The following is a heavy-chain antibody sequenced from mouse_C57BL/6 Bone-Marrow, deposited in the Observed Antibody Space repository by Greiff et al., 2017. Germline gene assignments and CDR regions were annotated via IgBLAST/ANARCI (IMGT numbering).Heavy chain of an antibody. CDR1: GYTFTSYG. D-gene: IGHD2-5*01. CDR3: ARAPAYYSNYLDY. Sequence: LEESGAELARPGASVKLSCKASGYTFTSYGISWVKQRTGQGLEWIGEIYPRSGNTYYNEKFKGKATLTADKSSSTAYMELRSLTSEDSAVYFCARAPAYYSNYLDYWGQGTTLTVSS. CDR2: IYPRSGNT. V-gene: IGHV1-81*01. J-gene: IGHJ2*01.